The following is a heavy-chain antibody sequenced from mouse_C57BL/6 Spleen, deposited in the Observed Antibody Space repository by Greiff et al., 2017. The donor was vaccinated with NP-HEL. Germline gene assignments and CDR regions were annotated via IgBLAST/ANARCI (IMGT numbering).Heavy chain of an antibody. J-gene: IGHJ4*01. V-gene: IGHV1-52*01. D-gene: IGHD1-1*01. Sequence: QVQLQQPGAELVRPGSSVKLSCKASGYTFTSYWMHWVKQRPIQGLEWIGNIDPSDSETHYNQKFKDKATLTVDKSSSTAYMQLSSLTSEDSAVYYCARSRTTVVAPYYAMDYWGQGTSVTVSS. CDR2: IDPSDSET. CDR1: GYTFTSYW. CDR3: ARSRTTVVAPYYAMDY.